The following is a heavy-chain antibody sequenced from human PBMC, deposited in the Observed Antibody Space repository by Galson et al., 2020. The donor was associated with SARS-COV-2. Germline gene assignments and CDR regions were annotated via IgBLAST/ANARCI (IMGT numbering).Heavy chain of an antibody. CDR1: GYTFTNYD. V-gene: IGHV1-8*01. CDR2: MNPNSGNT. D-gene: IGHD4-17*01. J-gene: IGHJ4*02. Sequence: ASVKVSCKTSGYTFTNYDVNWVRQAAGHGLEWMGWMNPNSGNTGYAQKFQGRVTMTRDTSISTAYLQLSSLRSEDTAVYYCARLEYGDSVAWGQGTLVTGSS. CDR3: ARLEYGDSVA.